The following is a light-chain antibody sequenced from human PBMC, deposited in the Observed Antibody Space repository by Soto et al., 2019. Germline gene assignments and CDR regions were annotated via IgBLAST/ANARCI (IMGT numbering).Light chain of an antibody. V-gene: IGKV3-15*01. CDR3: QQYLSWPLT. Sequence: EIVMTQAPASLSVSPGEKATHSRRASQNVNNNLAWYQQKPGQAPRLLIHGASTRASGIPGTFSGSGSGTEFTLTISSLQSEDFAVYYCQQYLSWPLTFGGGTKV. CDR1: QNVNNN. J-gene: IGKJ4*01. CDR2: GAS.